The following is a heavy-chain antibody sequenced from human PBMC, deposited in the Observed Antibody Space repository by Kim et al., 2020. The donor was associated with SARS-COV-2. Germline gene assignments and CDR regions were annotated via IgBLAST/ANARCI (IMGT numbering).Heavy chain of an antibody. D-gene: IGHD6-25*01. Sequence: GGSLRLSCAASGFTFSSYGMHWVRQAPGKGLEWVAIIWYDGSNEYYADSVKGRFIISRDNFKNTLYLQMNSLRAEDTALYYCTRDRTAATSYNGPLEYWGRGSLVTVSS. CDR1: GFTFSSYG. CDR3: TRDRTAATSYNGPLEY. J-gene: IGHJ4*02. CDR2: IWYDGSNE. V-gene: IGHV3-33*08.